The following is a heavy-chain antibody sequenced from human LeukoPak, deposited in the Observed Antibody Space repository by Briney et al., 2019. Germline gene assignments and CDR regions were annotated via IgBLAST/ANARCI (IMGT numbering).Heavy chain of an antibody. CDR1: GGPISSNNW. J-gene: IGHJ3*02. CDR3: ARDAGGSIAAALSAFDI. CDR2: IYHSGST. V-gene: IGHV4-4*02. D-gene: IGHD6-13*01. Sequence: SGTLSLTCAVSGGPISSNNWWSWVRQPPGKGLEWIGDIYHSGSTKYNPSLKSRVTISVDKSKNQFSLKLRSVTAADTAVYYCARDAGGSIAAALSAFDIWGQGTMVTVSS.